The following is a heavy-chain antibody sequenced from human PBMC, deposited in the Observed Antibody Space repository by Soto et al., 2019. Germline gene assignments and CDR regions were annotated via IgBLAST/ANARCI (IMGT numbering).Heavy chain of an antibody. Sequence: GESLKISCVGSGYNFNTYWIGWVRQMPGKGLEWMALIYPGDSDTRYSPSFEGQVTLSVDRSISTAYLQWSSLKASDTAIYYCATSTVSYVDIVSSTTRGYFDHWGQGTLVTVSS. CDR3: ATSTVSYVDIVSSTTRGYFDH. D-gene: IGHD5-12*01. J-gene: IGHJ4*02. V-gene: IGHV5-51*01. CDR1: GYNFNTYW. CDR2: IYPGDSDT.